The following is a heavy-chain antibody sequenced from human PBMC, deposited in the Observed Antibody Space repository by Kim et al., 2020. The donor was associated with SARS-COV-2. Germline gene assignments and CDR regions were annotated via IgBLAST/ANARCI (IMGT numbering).Heavy chain of an antibody. D-gene: IGHD4-17*01. Sequence: SETLSLTCTVSGGSISSYYWSWIRQPPGKGLEWIGYIYYSGSTNYNPSLKSRVTISVDTSKNQFSLKLSSVTAADTAVYYCATQQAVTTLGAFDIWGQGTMVTVSS. V-gene: IGHV4-59*08. CDR1: GGSISSYY. J-gene: IGHJ3*02. CDR2: IYYSGST. CDR3: ATQQAVTTLGAFDI.